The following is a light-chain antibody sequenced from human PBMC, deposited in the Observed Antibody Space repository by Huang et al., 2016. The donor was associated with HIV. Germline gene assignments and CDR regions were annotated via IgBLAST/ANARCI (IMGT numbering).Light chain of an antibody. CDR2: DSA. Sequence: EVVMTQSPVTLSVSPGERATLSCRASQSVNNKLVWCQQKPGQAPRLLIHDSAIRATGIPDRFSGSGSGTEFTLTISSLQSEDFAVYYCQQYNNWPPWTFGQGTKVEIK. V-gene: IGKV3-15*01. CDR3: QQYNNWPPWT. J-gene: IGKJ1*01. CDR1: QSVNNK.